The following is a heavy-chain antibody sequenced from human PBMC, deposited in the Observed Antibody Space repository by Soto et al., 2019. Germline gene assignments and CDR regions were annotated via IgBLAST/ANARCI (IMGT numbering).Heavy chain of an antibody. CDR2: ISYDGSNK. CDR3: AKAGVAAAAIYYYYGMDV. V-gene: IGHV3-30*18. Sequence: QVQLVESGGGVVQHGRSLRLSCAASGFTFSSYGMHWVRQAPGKGLEWVAVISYDGSNKYYADSVKGRFTISRDNSKNTLYLQMNSLRAEDTAVYYCAKAGVAAAAIYYYYGMDVWGQGTTVTVSS. D-gene: IGHD6-13*01. CDR1: GFTFSSYG. J-gene: IGHJ6*02.